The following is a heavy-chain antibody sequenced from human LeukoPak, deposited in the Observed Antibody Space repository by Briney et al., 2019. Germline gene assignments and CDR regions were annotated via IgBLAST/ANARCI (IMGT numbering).Heavy chain of an antibody. Sequence: GRSLRLSCVASGFIFSSSGMHWVRQAPGKGLEWVALIWHHGSETFYGDSVKGRFTISRDNSKNTLYLQMNSLGAEDTAVYYCARHSSHSWYYFDLWGQGTLVTVSS. CDR1: GFIFSSSG. CDR3: ARHSSHSWYYFDL. CDR2: IWHHGSET. J-gene: IGHJ4*02. D-gene: IGHD6-13*01. V-gene: IGHV3-33*01.